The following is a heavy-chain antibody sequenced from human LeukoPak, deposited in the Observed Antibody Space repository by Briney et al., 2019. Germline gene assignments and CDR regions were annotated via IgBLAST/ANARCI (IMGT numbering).Heavy chain of an antibody. CDR1: GFTFSSYA. D-gene: IGHD3-10*01. Sequence: GGSLRLSCAASGFTFSSYAMSWVRQAPGKGLEWVSAISGSGAKTYYAGSVKGRFTISRDTSKNTLYLQMNSLRAEDTAVYYCAKGTERYREVSSFDSWGQGTQVTVSS. V-gene: IGHV3-23*01. J-gene: IGHJ4*02. CDR3: AKGTERYREVSSFDS. CDR2: ISGSGAKT.